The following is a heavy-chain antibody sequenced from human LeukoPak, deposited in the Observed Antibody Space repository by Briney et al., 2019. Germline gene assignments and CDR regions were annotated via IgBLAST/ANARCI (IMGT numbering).Heavy chain of an antibody. CDR2: FYYSGTT. D-gene: IGHD7-27*01. V-gene: IGHV4-59*01. J-gene: IGHJ4*02. CDR1: GGSISSDY. Sequence: KASETLSLTCTVSGGSISSDYWSWIRQPPGKGLEWIGYFYYSGTTSYNPSLKSRVTISLDTSKNQFSLKLSSVTAADTAVYYCARGANWGSPDYWGQGTLVTVSS. CDR3: ARGANWGSPDY.